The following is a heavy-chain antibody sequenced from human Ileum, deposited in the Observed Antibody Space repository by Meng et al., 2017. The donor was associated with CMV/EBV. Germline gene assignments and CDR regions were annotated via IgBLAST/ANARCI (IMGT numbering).Heavy chain of an antibody. CDR1: GYTFTSYV. D-gene: IGHD2-2*01. CDR3: ARRGVPAAINYFDY. CDR2: ISAYNGNT. V-gene: IGHV1-18*01. J-gene: IGHJ4*02. Sequence: SVTVSCQASGYTFTSYVISWVRQAPGQGLEWMGWISAYNGNTNYAQKLQGRVTLTTDTSTSTAYMELRSLRSDDTAVYYCARRGVPAAINYFDYWGQGTLVTVSS.